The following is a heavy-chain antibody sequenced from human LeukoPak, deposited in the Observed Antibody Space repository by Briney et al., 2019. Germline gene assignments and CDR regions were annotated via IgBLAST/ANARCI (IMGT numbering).Heavy chain of an antibody. CDR2: IIPMMGIA. CDR3: ASRSHKTIVGADTREVGDY. D-gene: IGHD6-19*01. V-gene: IGHV1-69*02. CDR1: GGTLRRHT. Sequence: SVKVSCKASGGTLRRHTITWVRQAPGQGLEWMGRIIPMMGIANYAQKFQGRVTTTADTSTDTAYMDLISLRSEDTAVYYCASRSHKTIVGADTREVGDYWGQGTLVTVSS. J-gene: IGHJ4*02.